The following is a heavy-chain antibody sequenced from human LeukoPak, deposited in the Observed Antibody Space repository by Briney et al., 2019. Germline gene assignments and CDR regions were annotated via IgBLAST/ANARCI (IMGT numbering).Heavy chain of an antibody. CDR1: GFTFSSYA. V-gene: IGHV3-23*01. D-gene: IGHD6-13*01. J-gene: IGHJ6*03. CDR3: AKDGSGFSSSWYDSEWWSYYYYYMDV. CDR2: ISGSGGNT. Sequence: PGGSLRLSCAASGFTFSSYAMSWVRQAPGKGLEWVSAISGSGGNTYYADSVKGRFTISRDNSKNTLYLQMNSLRAEDTAVYYCAKDGSGFSSSWYDSEWWSYYYYYMDVWGKGTTVTISS.